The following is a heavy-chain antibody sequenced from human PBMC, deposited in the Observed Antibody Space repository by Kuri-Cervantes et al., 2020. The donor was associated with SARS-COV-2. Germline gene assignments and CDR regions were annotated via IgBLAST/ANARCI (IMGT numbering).Heavy chain of an antibody. D-gene: IGHD3-10*01. Sequence: ASVKVSCKASGYTFTGYYMHWVRQAPGQGLEWMGWINPNSGGTNYAQKFQGRVTMTRDTSISTAYMELSRLRSDDTAVYYCASPGDYGSGSYYSLSYGMDVWGQGTLVTVSS. CDR3: ASPGDYGSGSYYSLSYGMDV. V-gene: IGHV1-2*02. J-gene: IGHJ6*02. CDR2: INPNSGGT. CDR1: GYTFTGYY.